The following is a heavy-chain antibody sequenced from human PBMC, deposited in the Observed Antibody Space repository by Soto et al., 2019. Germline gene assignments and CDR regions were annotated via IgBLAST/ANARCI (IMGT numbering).Heavy chain of an antibody. D-gene: IGHD4-17*01. J-gene: IGHJ6*02. CDR1: GFTFSSYA. V-gene: IGHV3-30-3*01. Sequence: QVQLVESGGGVVQPGRSLRLSCAASGFTFSSYAMHWVRQAPGKGLEWVAVISYDGSNKYYADSVKGRFTISRDNSKNTLYLQMNSLRAEDTAVYYCARERYGDYSLDYSYGMDVWGQGTTVTVSS. CDR2: ISYDGSNK. CDR3: ARERYGDYSLDYSYGMDV.